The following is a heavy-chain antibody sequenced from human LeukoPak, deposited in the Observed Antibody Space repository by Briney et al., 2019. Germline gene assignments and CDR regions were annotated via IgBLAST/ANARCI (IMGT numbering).Heavy chain of an antibody. CDR1: GYTFTSYY. Sequence: SVKVSCKASGYTFTSYYMHWVRQAPGQGLEWMGGIIPIFGTANYAQKFQGRVTITADKSTSTAYMELSSLRSEDTAVYYCARVGYSGSYLDAFDIWGQGTMVTVSS. CDR3: ARVGYSGSYLDAFDI. J-gene: IGHJ3*02. D-gene: IGHD1-26*01. CDR2: IIPIFGTA. V-gene: IGHV1-69*06.